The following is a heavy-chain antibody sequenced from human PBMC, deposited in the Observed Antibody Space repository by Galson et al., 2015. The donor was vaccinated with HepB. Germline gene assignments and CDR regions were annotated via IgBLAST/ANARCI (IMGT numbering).Heavy chain of an antibody. CDR1: GSSISISNYY. D-gene: IGHD2-2*01. CDR2: LYYGGRT. J-gene: IGHJ4*02. V-gene: IGHV4-39*01. Sequence: ETLSLTCTVSGSSISISNYYWGWIRQPPGKGLEWIGSLYYGGRTFYNPSLKSRVTISGDTSKNQFSLKLNSVTAADTAVYYCARHESESKTYAADNWGQGTLVTVSS. CDR3: ARHESESKTYAADN.